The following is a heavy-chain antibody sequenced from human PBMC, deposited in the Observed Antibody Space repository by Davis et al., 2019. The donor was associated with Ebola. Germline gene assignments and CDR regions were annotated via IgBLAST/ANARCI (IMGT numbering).Heavy chain of an antibody. D-gene: IGHD1-1*01. Sequence: GGSLRPSCPAPGFSFNDYAMHWVRQAPGKGLEWVSGISWNSGNIGYADSVKGRFTISRDNAKNSLYLQMNSLRAEDTALYYCATIDSNGDYWGQGTLVTVSS. CDR2: ISWNSGNI. CDR3: ATIDSNGDY. CDR1: GFSFNDYA. J-gene: IGHJ4*02. V-gene: IGHV3-9*01.